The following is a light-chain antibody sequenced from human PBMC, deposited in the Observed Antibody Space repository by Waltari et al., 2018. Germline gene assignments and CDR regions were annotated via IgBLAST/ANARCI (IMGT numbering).Light chain of an antibody. Sequence: QLVLTQSPSAYASLGASAKLTCTLTSGHSSNVIAWLHQQPEKGPRFLMKVNSDGSHRKGDEIPDRFSGSSSGAERYLSISSLQSEDEADYFCQTGGHGTWVFGGGTKLTVL. CDR2: VNSDGSH. V-gene: IGLV4-69*01. J-gene: IGLJ3*02. CDR3: QTGGHGTWV. CDR1: SGHSSNV.